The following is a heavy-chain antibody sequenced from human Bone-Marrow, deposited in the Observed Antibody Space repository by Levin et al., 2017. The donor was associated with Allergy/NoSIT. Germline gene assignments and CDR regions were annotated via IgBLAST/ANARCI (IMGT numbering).Heavy chain of an antibody. CDR2: IWYDGSNE. CDR3: ARAGLGGSDYVYFQH. D-gene: IGHD4-17*01. Sequence: GGSLRLSCAASGFTFNTYGMHWVRQAPGKGLEWVAGIWYDGSNENYADFVKGRLTISRDNSKNMVFLEMNSLRAEDTAVYYCARAGLGGSDYVYFQHWGQGTLVTVSS. J-gene: IGHJ1*01. CDR1: GFTFNTYG. V-gene: IGHV3-33*01.